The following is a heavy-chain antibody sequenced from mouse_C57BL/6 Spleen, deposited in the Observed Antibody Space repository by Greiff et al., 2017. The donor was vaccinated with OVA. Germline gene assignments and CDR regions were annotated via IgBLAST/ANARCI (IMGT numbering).Heavy chain of an antibody. CDR3: ARRDATVVARGFAY. CDR1: GYTFTSYW. V-gene: IGHV1-61*01. D-gene: IGHD1-1*01. Sequence: QVQLQQPGAELVRPGSSVKLSCKASGYTFTSYWMDWVKQRPGQGLEWIGNIYPSDSETHYNQKFKDKATLTVDKSSSTAYMQLSSLTSEDSAVYYCARRDATVVARGFAYWGQGTLVTVSA. J-gene: IGHJ3*01. CDR2: IYPSDSET.